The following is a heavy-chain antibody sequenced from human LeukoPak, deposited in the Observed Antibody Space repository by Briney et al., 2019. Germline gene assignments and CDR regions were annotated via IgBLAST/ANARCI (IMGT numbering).Heavy chain of an antibody. V-gene: IGHV1-8*01. CDR2: MNPNSGNT. CDR3: ARGRPNYYGSGSYPFDY. J-gene: IGHJ4*02. CDR1: GYNFTSYE. Sequence: SVTASCNPSGYNFTSYEINWVRQATGQGLEWMGWMNPNSGNTGYAQKFQGRVTMTRNTSISTAYMELSSLRSEDTAVYYCARGRPNYYGSGSYPFDYWGQGTLVTVSS. D-gene: IGHD3-10*01.